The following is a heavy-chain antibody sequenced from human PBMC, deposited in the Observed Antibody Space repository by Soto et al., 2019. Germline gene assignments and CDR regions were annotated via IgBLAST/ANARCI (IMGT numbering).Heavy chain of an antibody. CDR2: INHSGST. J-gene: IGHJ5*02. CDR3: ARESKKRIAVAGIST. D-gene: IGHD6-19*01. CDR1: GGSFSGYY. V-gene: IGHV4-34*01. Sequence: PSETLSLTCAVYGGSFSGYYWSWIRQPPGKGLEWIGEINHSGSTNYNPSLKSRVTISVDTSKNQFSLKLSSVTAADTAVYYCARESKKRIAVAGISTWSQGTLVTVSS.